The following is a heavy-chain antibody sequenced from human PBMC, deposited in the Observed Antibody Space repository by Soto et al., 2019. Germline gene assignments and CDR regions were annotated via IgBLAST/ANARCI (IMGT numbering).Heavy chain of an antibody. CDR3: ARGDSLRDYRFLYYFDY. V-gene: IGHV3-21*01. CDR2: ISSSSSYI. D-gene: IGHD4-17*01. J-gene: IGHJ4*02. Sequence: GGSLRLSCAASGFTFSSYSMNWVRQAPGKGLEWVSSISSSSSYIYYADSVKGRFTISRDNAKNSLYLQMNSLRAEDTAVYYCARGDSLRDYRFLYYFDYWGQGTLVTVSS. CDR1: GFTFSSYS.